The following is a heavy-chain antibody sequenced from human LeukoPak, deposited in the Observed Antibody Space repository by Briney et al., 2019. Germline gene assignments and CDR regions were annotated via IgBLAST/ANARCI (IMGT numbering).Heavy chain of an antibody. CDR2: ISSSSSYI. CDR1: GFTFSSYS. J-gene: IGHJ4*02. D-gene: IGHD6-25*01. Sequence: PGGSLRLSCAASGFTFSSYSMNWVRQAPGKGLEWVSSISSSSSYIYYADSVKGRFTISRGNAKNSLYLQMNSLRAEDTAVYYCARDGGTIAAIDYWGQGTLVTVSS. CDR3: ARDGGTIAAIDY. V-gene: IGHV3-21*01.